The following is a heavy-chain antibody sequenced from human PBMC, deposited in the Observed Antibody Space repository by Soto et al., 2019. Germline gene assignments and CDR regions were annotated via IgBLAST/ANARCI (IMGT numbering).Heavy chain of an antibody. CDR1: GFTFSSYA. CDR3: ARGHLVIVATLPWFDP. Sequence: GGSLRLSCAASGFTFSSYAMHWVRQAPGKGLEWVAVISYDGSNKYYADSVKGRFTISRDNSKNTLYLQMNSQRAEDTAVYYCARGHLVIVATLPWFDPWGQGTLVTVSS. CDR2: ISYDGSNK. V-gene: IGHV3-30-3*01. J-gene: IGHJ5*02. D-gene: IGHD3-16*02.